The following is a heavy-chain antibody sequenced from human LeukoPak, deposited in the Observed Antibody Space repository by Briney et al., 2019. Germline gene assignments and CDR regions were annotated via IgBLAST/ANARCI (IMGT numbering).Heavy chain of an antibody. Sequence: GGPLRLSCAASGFTLSSYWMSWVPQAPGKGLEWVANITQDGSQKYYVDSVRGRFTISRDNGKISLYLQMNSLSAEATAVVCCADPDGGWGQGTPVTVSS. V-gene: IGHV3-7*01. D-gene: IGHD4-23*01. CDR1: GFTLSSYW. J-gene: IGHJ4*02. CDR3: ADPDGG. CDR2: ITQDGSQK.